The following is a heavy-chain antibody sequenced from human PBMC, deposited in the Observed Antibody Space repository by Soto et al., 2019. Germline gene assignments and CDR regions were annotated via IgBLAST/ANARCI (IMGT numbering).Heavy chain of an antibody. D-gene: IGHD6-19*01. CDR1: GFTFSGNW. J-gene: IGHJ4*02. V-gene: IGHV3-74*01. CDR2: INSDGTTT. CDR3: ARGPFGWYGFDY. Sequence: EVQLVESGGGLVQPGGSLRLSCAGSGFTFSGNWMHWVRQAPGKGLVWVSRINSDGTTTNYADSVKGRVTISRDNAKNTLFLQMSSLRAEDTAVYYCARGPFGWYGFDYWGQGTLITVSS.